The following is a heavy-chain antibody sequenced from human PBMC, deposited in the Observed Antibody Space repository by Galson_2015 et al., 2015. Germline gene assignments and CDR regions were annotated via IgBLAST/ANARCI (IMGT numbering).Heavy chain of an antibody. CDR2: IKQDGSEK. CDR3: ARDFLSFSFLPDY. Sequence: SLRLSCAASGFTFSSYWMSWVRQAPGKGLEWVANIKQDGSEKYYVDSVKGRFTISRDNAKNSLYLQVNSLRAEDTAVYYCARDFLSFSFLPDYWGQGTLVTVSS. J-gene: IGHJ4*02. V-gene: IGHV3-7*01. D-gene: IGHD2/OR15-2a*01. CDR1: GFTFSSYW.